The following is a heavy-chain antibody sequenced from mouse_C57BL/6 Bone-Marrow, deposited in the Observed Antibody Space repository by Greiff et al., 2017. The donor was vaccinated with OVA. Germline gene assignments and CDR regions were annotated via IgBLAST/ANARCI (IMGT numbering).Heavy chain of an antibody. Sequence: EVMLVESGGGLVQPKGSLKLSCAASGFSFNTYAMNWVRQAPGKGLEWVARIRSNSNNYATYYADSVKDRFTIYRDDSESMLYLQMNNLKTEDTAIDYCVRHNYGSSYWYFDVWGTGTTVTVSS. D-gene: IGHD1-1*01. J-gene: IGHJ1*03. CDR1: GFSFNTYA. V-gene: IGHV10-1*01. CDR3: VRHNYGSSYWYFDV. CDR2: IRSNSNNYAT.